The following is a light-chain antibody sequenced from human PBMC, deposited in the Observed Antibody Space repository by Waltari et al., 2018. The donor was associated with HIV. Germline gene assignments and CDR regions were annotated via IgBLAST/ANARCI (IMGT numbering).Light chain of an antibody. CDR1: QNVIRN. V-gene: IGKV3-15*01. CDR3: QQYNDWPLA. CDR2: GAS. J-gene: IGKJ4*01. Sequence: EIVMTQSPASLSVSPGERATLSCSASQNVIRNLAWSQQKPGHVSSLMIYGASTRGSGIPSRFSGSGSGTEFTLTISSLQSEDFAVYFCQQYNDWPLAFGGGTKVEI.